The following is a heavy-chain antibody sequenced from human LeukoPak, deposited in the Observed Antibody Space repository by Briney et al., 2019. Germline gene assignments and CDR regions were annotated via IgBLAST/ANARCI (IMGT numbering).Heavy chain of an antibody. D-gene: IGHD6-13*01. CDR1: GGSISSYY. V-gene: IGHV4-4*07. Sequence: KASETLSLTCTVSGGSISSYYWSWIRQPAGKGLEWIGRIYSSGNSDYNPSLKSRVTMSVDTSKNQFFLNLRSVTAADTAVYYCARVPRIEAGATGDWFDPWGQGTVVTVSS. CDR2: IYSSGNS. CDR3: ARVPRIEAGATGDWFDP. J-gene: IGHJ5*02.